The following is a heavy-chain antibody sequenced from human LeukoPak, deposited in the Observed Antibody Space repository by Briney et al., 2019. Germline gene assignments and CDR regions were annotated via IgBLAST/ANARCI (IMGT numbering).Heavy chain of an antibody. CDR2: ISSSGSTI. Sequence: QPGGSLRLSCAASGFTFSSYEMNWVRQAPGKGLEWVSYISSSGSTIYYADSVKGRFTISRDNAKNSLYLQMNSLRAEDTAVYYCAREGGQLAFFDYWGQGTLVTVSS. D-gene: IGHD5-18*01. V-gene: IGHV3-48*03. CDR3: AREGGQLAFFDY. CDR1: GFTFSSYE. J-gene: IGHJ4*02.